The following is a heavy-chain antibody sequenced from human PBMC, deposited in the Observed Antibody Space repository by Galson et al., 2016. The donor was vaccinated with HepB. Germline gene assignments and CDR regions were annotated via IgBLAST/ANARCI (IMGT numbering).Heavy chain of an antibody. Sequence: SVKVSCKASGYTFTTYGISWVRQAPGQGLEWMGGITPIFGTANYAQKFQGRVTITADESTSTAYMELSTLRSEDTAVYYCARDAAHYDSSGYYYLYWGQGTLVTVSS. CDR2: ITPIFGTA. CDR3: ARDAAHYDSSGYYYLY. V-gene: IGHV1-69*13. CDR1: GYTFTTYG. D-gene: IGHD3-22*01. J-gene: IGHJ4*02.